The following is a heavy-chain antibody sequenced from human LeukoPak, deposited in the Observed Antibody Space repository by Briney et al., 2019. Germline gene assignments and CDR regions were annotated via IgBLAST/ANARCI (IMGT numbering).Heavy chain of an antibody. D-gene: IGHD5-18*01. CDR2: ISGSGGST. CDR1: GFTFSSYA. V-gene: IGHV3-23*01. Sequence: GGSLRLSCAASGFTFSSYAMSWVRQAPGKGLEWVSAISGSGGSTHYADSVKGRFTISRDNSKNTLYLQMNSLRAEDTAVYYCAKAEREYSYGSFDYWGQGTLVTVSS. J-gene: IGHJ4*02. CDR3: AKAEREYSYGSFDY.